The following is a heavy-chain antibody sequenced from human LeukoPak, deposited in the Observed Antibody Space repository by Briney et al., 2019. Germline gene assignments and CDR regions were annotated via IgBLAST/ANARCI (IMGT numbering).Heavy chain of an antibody. CDR1: GGSISSSNW. CDR3: ASNYGSGSLYFDY. CDR2: IYHSGST. V-gene: IGHV4-4*02. D-gene: IGHD3-10*01. Sequence: SETLSLTCAVSGGSISSSNWWSWVRQPPGKGLEWIGEIYHSGSTNYNPSLKSRVTISVDKSKNQFSLKLSSVTAADTAVYYCASNYGSGSLYFDYWGQGTLVTVSS. J-gene: IGHJ4*02.